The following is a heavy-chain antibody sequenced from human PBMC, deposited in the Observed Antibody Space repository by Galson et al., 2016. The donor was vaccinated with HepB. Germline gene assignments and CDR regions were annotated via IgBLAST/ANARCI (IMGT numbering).Heavy chain of an antibody. CDR2: IYYSGGST. CDR3: SRVRIAVAENSYFFDS. J-gene: IGHJ4*02. Sequence: ETLSLTCTVSGVSLSSYYWSWIRQPPGKGLEWIGYIYYSGGSTNYNSSPKSRVTISVDTPKNQSALTLSSVTAADTAAYFCSRVRIAVAENSYFFDSWGQVTLVTVSS. CDR1: GVSLSSYY. D-gene: IGHD6-19*01. V-gene: IGHV4-59*01.